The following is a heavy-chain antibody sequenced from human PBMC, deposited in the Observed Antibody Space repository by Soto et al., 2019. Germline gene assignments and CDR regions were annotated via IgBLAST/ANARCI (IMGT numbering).Heavy chain of an antibody. V-gene: IGHV1-69*13. CDR3: AREGHGSYYFDY. Sequence: SVKVSCKASGGTFSSYAISWVRQAPGQGLEWMGGIIPIFGTANYAQKFQGRVTITADESTSTAYMELSSLRSEDTAVYYCAREGHGSYYFDYWGQGTLVTVSS. J-gene: IGHJ4*02. CDR1: GGTFSSYA. CDR2: IIPIFGTA. D-gene: IGHD2-2*03.